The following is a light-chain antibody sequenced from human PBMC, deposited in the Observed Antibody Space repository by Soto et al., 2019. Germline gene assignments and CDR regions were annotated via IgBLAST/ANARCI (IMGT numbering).Light chain of an antibody. CDR2: GAS. J-gene: IGKJ1*01. Sequence: EIVLTQSPGTLSLSPGERATLSCRASQSVSNNYLAWYQQKPGQAPRLPIYGASNRATGIPDRFSGSGSGTDFNLTISRLEPEDSALYHCQKYGSSGTLGQGTKVDIK. V-gene: IGKV3-20*01. CDR1: QSVSNNY. CDR3: QKYGSSGT.